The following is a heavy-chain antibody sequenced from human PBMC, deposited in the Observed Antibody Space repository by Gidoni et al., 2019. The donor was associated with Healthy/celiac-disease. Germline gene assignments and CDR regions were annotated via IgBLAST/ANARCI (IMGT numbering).Heavy chain of an antibody. CDR2: IWEDGCNK. CDR1: GITVSSDG. D-gene: IGHD6-19*01. CDR3: AREDTDSSGWYYPLIDY. J-gene: IGHJ4*02. Sequence: QVQLGESGGGVVEPGRALRRSGGASGITVSSDGMNWGRQAPGKGLEWVAVIWEDGCNKYYADSVKGRFTISRDNSKNTLYLQMNSLRAEDTAVYYCAREDTDSSGWYYPLIDYWGQGTLVTVSS. V-gene: IGHV3-33*01.